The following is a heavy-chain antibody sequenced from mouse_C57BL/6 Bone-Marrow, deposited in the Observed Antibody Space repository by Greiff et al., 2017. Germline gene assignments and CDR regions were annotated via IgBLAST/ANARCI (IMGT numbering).Heavy chain of an antibody. V-gene: IGHV1-55*01. D-gene: IGHD1-1*01. Sequence: VKLQQPGAELVKPGASVKMSCKASGYTFTSYWITWVKQRPGQGLEWIGDIYPGRGSTNYNEKFKSKATLTVDTSSSTAYMQLISLTSEDSAVYDCSRSLLYYYGSSYAMDYWGQGTSVTVSS. J-gene: IGHJ4*01. CDR1: GYTFTSYW. CDR2: IYPGRGST. CDR3: SRSLLYYYGSSYAMDY.